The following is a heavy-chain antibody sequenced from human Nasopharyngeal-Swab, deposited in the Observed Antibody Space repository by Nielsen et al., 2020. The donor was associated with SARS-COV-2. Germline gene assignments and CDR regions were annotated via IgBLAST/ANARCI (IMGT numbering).Heavy chain of an antibody. CDR2: INHSGST. D-gene: IGHD5-18*01. CDR3: ARGPDTAMVSFDY. J-gene: IGHJ4*02. V-gene: IGHV4-34*01. CDR1: GGSFSGYY. Sequence: SETLSLTCAVYGGSFSGYYWSWIRQPPGKGLEWIGEINHSGSTNYNPPLKSRVTISVDTSKNQFSLKLSSVTAADTAVYYCARGPDTAMVSFDYWGQGTLVTVSS.